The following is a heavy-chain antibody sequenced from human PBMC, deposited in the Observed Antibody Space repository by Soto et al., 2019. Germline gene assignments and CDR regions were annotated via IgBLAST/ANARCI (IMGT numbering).Heavy chain of an antibody. D-gene: IGHD2-15*01. CDR3: ARHTPAISISDH. V-gene: IGHV4-39*01. CDR1: GGSISSSSYY. J-gene: IGHJ4*02. CDR2: IYYSGST. Sequence: QLQLQESGPGLVKPSETLSLTCTVSGGSISSSSYYWGWIRQPPGKGLEWIGSIYYSGSTYYNPSLKSRVTKSVDTSKNQFSLKLTAVTDADTAVYYCARHTPAISISDHWGQGTLVTVSS.